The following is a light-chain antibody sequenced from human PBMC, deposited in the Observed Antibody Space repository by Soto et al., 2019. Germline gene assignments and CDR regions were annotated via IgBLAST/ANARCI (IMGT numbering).Light chain of an antibody. V-gene: IGKV3-20*01. Sequence: EIVLTQSPGTLSLSPGERATLSCRASQSVSNNYLAWYQQKPGQAPRLLIYGASNRATGIPDMFSGSGSGTDFTLTISRLEPEDFAVYYCQQYNSWPLTFGGGTQVDIK. J-gene: IGKJ4*01. CDR2: GAS. CDR1: QSVSNNY. CDR3: QQYNSWPLT.